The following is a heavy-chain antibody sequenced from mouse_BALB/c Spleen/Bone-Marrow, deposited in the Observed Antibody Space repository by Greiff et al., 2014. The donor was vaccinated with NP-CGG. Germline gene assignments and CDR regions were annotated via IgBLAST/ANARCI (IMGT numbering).Heavy chain of an antibody. J-gene: IGHJ4*01. D-gene: IGHD1-2*01. CDR1: GFSLTSYG. CDR3: SRITTATGAMDY. Sequence: VKLVESGPGLVAPSQSLSITCTASGFSLTSYGVHWVRQPPGKGLEWLGVIWADGSTNYNSALMSRLSISKDNSKSQVFLKMNSLQTDDTAMYYCSRITTATGAMDYWGQGTSVTVSS. CDR2: IWADGST. V-gene: IGHV2-9*02.